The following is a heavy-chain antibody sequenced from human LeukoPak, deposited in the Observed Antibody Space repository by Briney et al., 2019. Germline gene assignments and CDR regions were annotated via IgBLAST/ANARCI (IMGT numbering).Heavy chain of an antibody. D-gene: IGHD3-22*01. J-gene: IGHJ4*02. V-gene: IGHV3-21*01. CDR2: ITSSSSYI. Sequence: GGSLSLSCAVSGFTFSNYSINWVRQAPGKGLEWVSFITSSSSYIYYADSVKGRFTNYSDNAKNTVYLQMNSVRAEDTAVYYCARDTGAYYYSGGLDYWGQGTLVTVSS. CDR1: GFTFSNYS. CDR3: ARDTGAYYYSGGLDY.